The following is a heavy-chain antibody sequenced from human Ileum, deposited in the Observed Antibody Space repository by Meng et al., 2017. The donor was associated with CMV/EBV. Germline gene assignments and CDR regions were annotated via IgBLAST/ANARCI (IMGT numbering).Heavy chain of an antibody. Sequence: GESLKISCAASGFTFSSYWLSWVRQAPGKGLEWVANIKQDGSEKYYVDSVKGRFTISSNNAKNSLSLQMNSLSAEDTAVYYCAREVCDILTGDPRPFYYYYDMDVWGQGTTVT. D-gene: IGHD3-9*01. CDR1: GFTFSSYW. CDR3: AREVCDILTGDPRPFYYYYDMDV. J-gene: IGHJ6*01. CDR2: IKQDGSEK. V-gene: IGHV3-7*01.